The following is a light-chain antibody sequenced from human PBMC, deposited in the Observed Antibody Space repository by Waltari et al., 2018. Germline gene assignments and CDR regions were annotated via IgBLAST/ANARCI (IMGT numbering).Light chain of an antibody. CDR3: LQYHTFPLT. CDR2: GAS. CDR1: QDISKN. J-gene: IGKJ4*01. V-gene: IGKV1-33*01. Sequence: DIQMTQSPSSLFASVGDRVTITCQASQDISKNLHWFQQKPGKAPNLLIYGASSLHTGVPSKFSGSKSGTHFTFAISSLQHEDIATYYLLQYHTFPLTFGGGTKVEIK.